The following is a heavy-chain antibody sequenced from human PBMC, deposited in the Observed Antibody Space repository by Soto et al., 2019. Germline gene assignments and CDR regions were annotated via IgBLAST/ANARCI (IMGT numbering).Heavy chain of an antibody. CDR3: AKNSGWFNT. CDR1: GFPFSSTD. Sequence: EFQVLQSGGGLVQPGGSLTLSCEASGFPFSSTDMTWVGQAPGKGLEWVSTIDGSGGTTYYADSVKGRFTISRDNSINTVFLQMNSLRADDTALYFCAKNSGWFNTWGQGALVTVSS. V-gene: IGHV3-23*01. J-gene: IGHJ5*02. D-gene: IGHD3-10*01. CDR2: IDGSGGTT.